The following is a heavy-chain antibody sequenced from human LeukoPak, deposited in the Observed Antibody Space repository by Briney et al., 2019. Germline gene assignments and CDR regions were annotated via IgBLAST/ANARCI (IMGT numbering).Heavy chain of an antibody. V-gene: IGHV1-8*01. CDR3: AMGILTGYSVYYYYGMDV. J-gene: IGHJ6*02. CDR1: GFTFTSHD. CDR2: MNPNSGNT. Sequence: ASVKVSCKASGFTFTSHDYNWVRQATGQGLEWMGWMNPNSGNTGYAQKFQGRVTMTRDTSLTTVYMELSSLRSEDTAVYYCAMGILTGYSVYYYYGMDVWGQGTTVTVSS. D-gene: IGHD3-9*01.